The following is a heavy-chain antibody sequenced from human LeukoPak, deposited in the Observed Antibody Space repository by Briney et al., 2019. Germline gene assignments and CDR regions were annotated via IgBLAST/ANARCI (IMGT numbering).Heavy chain of an antibody. CDR1: GGSINTYY. CDR3: AGGYSSGWYYLDV. CDR2: IYYSGRT. D-gene: IGHD6-19*01. Sequence: TSESLSLSCAVSGGSINTYYRSWVRQPPGKGLEWVGYIYYSGRTNYNPSPRRGLTITDDSSKNQYSLKLSSGTAADTAVYYCAGGYSSGWYYLDVWGKGNTVTVSS. J-gene: IGHJ6*03. V-gene: IGHV4-59*01.